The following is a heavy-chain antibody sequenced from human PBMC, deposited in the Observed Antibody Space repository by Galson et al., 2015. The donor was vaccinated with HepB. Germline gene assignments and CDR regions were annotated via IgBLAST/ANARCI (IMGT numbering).Heavy chain of an antibody. D-gene: IGHD4-23*01. V-gene: IGHV3-30*04. CDR1: GFTFSGYA. J-gene: IGHJ4*02. CDR3: ARDRDSNGGHSVFEY. CDR2: ISYDGRDK. Sequence: SLRLSCAASGFTFSGYAMHWVRQAPGKGLEWVAFISYDGRDKYYTDSVKGRFTISRDNSENTLYLQMNSLRVDDTAVYYCARDRDSNGGHSVFEYWGQGTLVTVSS.